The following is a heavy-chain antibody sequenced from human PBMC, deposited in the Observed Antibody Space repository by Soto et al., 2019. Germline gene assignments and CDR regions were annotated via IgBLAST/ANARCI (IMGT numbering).Heavy chain of an antibody. CDR2: INPDSGAT. CDR1: GYSFTCYY. CDR3: ARGEYGRGGSTFTYFDS. Sequence: GASVKVSFKASGYSFTCYYSHEVRQAAGLGLEWMGWINPDSGATNYAQSFQGRVTLTSDTSISTAALDLSSLTDGDTDVYYGARGEYGRGGSTFTYFDSWGQGTLVTVSS. J-gene: IGHJ4*02. D-gene: IGHD1-26*01. V-gene: IGHV1-2*02.